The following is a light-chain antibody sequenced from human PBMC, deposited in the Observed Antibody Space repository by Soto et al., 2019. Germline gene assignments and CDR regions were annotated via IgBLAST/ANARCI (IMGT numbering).Light chain of an antibody. CDR1: QGISSF. Sequence: DIQLTQSPSFLSASVGDRVTITCRASQGISSFLAWYQQKPGKAPKLLIYAASTLQSGVPSRFSGSGSGTECTLTVSSLQPEDFATYFCQQLKSYPLTFGGGTKVEI. V-gene: IGKV1-9*01. CDR3: QQLKSYPLT. J-gene: IGKJ4*01. CDR2: AAS.